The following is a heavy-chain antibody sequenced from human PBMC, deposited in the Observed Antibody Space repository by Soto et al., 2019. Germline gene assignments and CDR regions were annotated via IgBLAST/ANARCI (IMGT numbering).Heavy chain of an antibody. Sequence: PSETLSLTCAVSGYSISSGYYWGWIRQPPGKGLEWIGSIYHSGSTYYNPSLKSRVIVSVDTSKNQFSLKLSSVTAADTAVYYCARGVRSSPPRYWGRGTLVTSPQ. CDR2: IYHSGST. J-gene: IGHJ4*02. D-gene: IGHD3-9*01. CDR3: ARGVRSSPPRY. V-gene: IGHV4-38-2*01. CDR1: GYSISSGYY.